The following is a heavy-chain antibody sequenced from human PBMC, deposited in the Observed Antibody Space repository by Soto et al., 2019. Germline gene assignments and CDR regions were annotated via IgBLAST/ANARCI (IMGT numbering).Heavy chain of an antibody. D-gene: IGHD2-15*01. CDR2: ISAYNGNT. J-gene: IGHJ5*02. CDR1: GYTFIIYG. V-gene: IGHV1-18*01. CDR3: ARQIVAYCSGGSCYSHNRHWFDP. Sequence: ASVNVSCKTSGYTFIIYGISWVLQAPGEGLEWLGWISAYNGNTNYAQNFQGRVTMTTDTSTSTGYMEMRSLRSDDTAVYYCARQIVAYCSGGSCYSHNRHWFDPWG.